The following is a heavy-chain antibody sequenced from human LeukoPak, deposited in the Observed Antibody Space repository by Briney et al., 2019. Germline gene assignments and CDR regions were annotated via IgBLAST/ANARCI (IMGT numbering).Heavy chain of an antibody. D-gene: IGHD3-22*01. CDR1: GFTFSTYS. V-gene: IGHV3-21*01. CDR3: ASSGGIVVPSSRNWFDP. CDR2: ISSSSSYI. J-gene: IGHJ5*02. Sequence: PGRSLRLSCAASGFTFSTYSMNWVRQFPGKGLEWVSSISSSSSYIYYADSVKGRFTISRDNAKNSLYLQMNSLRAEDTAVYYCASSGGIVVPSSRNWFDPWGQGTLVTVSS.